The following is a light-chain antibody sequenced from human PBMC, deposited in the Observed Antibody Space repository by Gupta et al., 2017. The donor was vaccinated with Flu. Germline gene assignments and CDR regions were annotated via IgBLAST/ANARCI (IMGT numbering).Light chain of an antibody. CDR1: QSLSTW. J-gene: IGKJ4*01. CDR3: QQYNSYSSLT. Sequence: DRITITCRASQSLSTWVAWYQQKPGKVPKLLIYKTSTLQNGVPSRFSGSGSGTEFTLTISSLQPDDFATYYCQQYNSYSSLTFGGGTKVEIK. V-gene: IGKV1-5*03. CDR2: KTS.